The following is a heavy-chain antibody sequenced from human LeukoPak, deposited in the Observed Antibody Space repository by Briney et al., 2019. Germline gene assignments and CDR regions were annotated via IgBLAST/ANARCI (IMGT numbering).Heavy chain of an antibody. J-gene: IGHJ4*02. CDR1: GYTFTTYY. D-gene: IGHD6-25*01. CDR3: TRGARRSASGDYFDY. Sequence: ASVNVSCKASGYTFTTYYMHWVRQAPGQGLEWMGIINPNGSSTSYAQKFQGRVTMTRDMSTSTVYMELSSLRSEDTAVYYCTRGARRSASGDYFDYWGQGTLVTVSS. V-gene: IGHV1-46*01. CDR2: INPNGSST.